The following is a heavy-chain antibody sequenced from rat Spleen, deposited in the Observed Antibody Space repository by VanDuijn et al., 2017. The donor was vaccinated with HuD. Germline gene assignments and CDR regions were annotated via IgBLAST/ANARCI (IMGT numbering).Heavy chain of an antibody. D-gene: IGHD1-1*01. CDR3: ASRRGPWFAY. CDR2: ISNSGGNT. V-gene: IGHV5-31*01. J-gene: IGHJ3*01. CDR1: GFTFSDYW. Sequence: EVQLVETGGGLVRPGRSLKLSCVASGFTFSDYWMGWTRQAPGKGLEWVASISNSGGNTYYGDSVKGRFTISRDNAKSTLYLQMNSLRSEDTATYYCASRRGPWFAYWGQGTLVTVSS.